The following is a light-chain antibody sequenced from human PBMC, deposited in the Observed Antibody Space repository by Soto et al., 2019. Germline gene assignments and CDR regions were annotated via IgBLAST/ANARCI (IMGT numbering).Light chain of an antibody. CDR3: QSYDSSLSGYYV. CDR1: SSSVGAGYD. Sequence: QSVLTQPPSVSGAPGQRVTISCTGSSSSVGAGYDIHWYQHLPGTAPKLLIFSNTNRPSGVPDRFSGSKSGTSVSLAIAGLQAEDEGDYYCQSYDSSLSGYYVFGTGTKLTVL. V-gene: IGLV1-40*01. J-gene: IGLJ1*01. CDR2: SNT.